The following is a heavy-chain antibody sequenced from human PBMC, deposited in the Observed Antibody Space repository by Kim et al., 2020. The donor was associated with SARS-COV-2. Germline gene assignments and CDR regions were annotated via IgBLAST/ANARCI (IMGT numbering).Heavy chain of an antibody. Sequence: GGSLRLSCSASGFTFSSYAMHWVRQAPGKGLEYVSAISSNGGSTYYADSVKGRFTISRDNSKNTLYLQMSSLRAEDTAVYYCVKDRRAPLYCSGGSCYSEARSDLGAFDIWGQGTMVTVSS. J-gene: IGHJ3*02. CDR2: ISSNGGST. V-gene: IGHV3-64D*06. D-gene: IGHD2-15*01. CDR3: VKDRRAPLYCSGGSCYSEARSDLGAFDI. CDR1: GFTFSSYA.